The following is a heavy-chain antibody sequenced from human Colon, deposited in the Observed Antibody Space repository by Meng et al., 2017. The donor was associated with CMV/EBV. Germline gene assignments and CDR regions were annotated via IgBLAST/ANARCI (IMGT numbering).Heavy chain of an antibody. Sequence: GGSLRLSCAASGFIFGRYEMNWVRQAPGKGLEWVSYISSSGNTIYYADSVKGRFTISRDNAKNSLYLQMNSLRVEDTAVYYCARVQHYYDTSGYYLLDYWGQGTLVTVSS. J-gene: IGHJ4*02. V-gene: IGHV3-48*03. CDR3: ARVQHYYDTSGYYLLDY. CDR2: ISSSGNTI. D-gene: IGHD3-22*01. CDR1: GFIFGRYE.